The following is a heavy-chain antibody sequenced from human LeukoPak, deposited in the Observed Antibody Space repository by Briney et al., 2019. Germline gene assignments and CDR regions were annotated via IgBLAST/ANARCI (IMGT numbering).Heavy chain of an antibody. CDR2: IIHIVGIK. J-gene: IGHJ5*02. CDR1: GGTFSSYG. CDR3: ASVLSGIAVAGSFDP. D-gene: IGHD6-19*01. Sequence: GASVRVSCKASGGTFSSYGISWVRQAPGQGLEWMGGIIHIVGIKNYAEKFQCRVTITADHTTSTAYLQLSSLRSEDTAVYYCASVLSGIAVAGSFDPWGQGTLVTVSS. V-gene: IGHV1-69*10.